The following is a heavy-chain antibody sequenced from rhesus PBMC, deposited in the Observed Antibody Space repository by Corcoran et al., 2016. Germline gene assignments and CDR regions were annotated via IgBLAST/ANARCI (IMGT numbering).Heavy chain of an antibody. V-gene: IGHV7-114*01. J-gene: IGHJ4*01. CDR2: ISTNTRNP. Sequence: QVQLVQSGAEVKQPGASVKVACKASGYTFTSYGMNWVRQAPGQRLEWMGGISTNTRNPTDAQGFKERFTFSMDTSISTAYLQISSLKAEDTAVYYCARLSGYSFGLDYWGQGVLVTVSS. CDR3: ARLSGYSFGLDY. D-gene: IGHD5-24*01. CDR1: GYTFTSYG.